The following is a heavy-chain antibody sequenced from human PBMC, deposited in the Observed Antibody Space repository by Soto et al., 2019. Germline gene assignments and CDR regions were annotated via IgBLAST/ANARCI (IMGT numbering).Heavy chain of an antibody. CDR2: IYYSGST. CDR1: GGSISSYY. Sequence: QVQLQESGPGLVKPSETLSLTCTVSGGSISSYYWSWIRQPPGKGLEWIGYIYYSGSTNYNPSLKSRVTIAVDTSKNQLSLKLSSVTAADTAVYYCARDSEQQWGGYYGMDVWGQGTTVTVSS. D-gene: IGHD6-13*01. V-gene: IGHV4-59*01. CDR3: ARDSEQQWGGYYGMDV. J-gene: IGHJ6*02.